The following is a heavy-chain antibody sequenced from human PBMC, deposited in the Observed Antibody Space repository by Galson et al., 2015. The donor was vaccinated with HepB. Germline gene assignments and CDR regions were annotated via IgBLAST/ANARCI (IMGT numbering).Heavy chain of an antibody. J-gene: IGHJ4*01. CDR3: ARGSRVDNWNDLLFDY. Sequence: SVKVSCKASGGTFSNYATTWVRQAPGQGLEWMGGIVPIFDTTNYAQKFQGRVTITADESTSTAYMELSSLRSEDTAVYFCARGSRVDNWNDLLFDYWGQGTLVTVSS. V-gene: IGHV1-69*13. CDR2: IVPIFDTT. CDR1: GGTFSNYA. D-gene: IGHD1-20*01.